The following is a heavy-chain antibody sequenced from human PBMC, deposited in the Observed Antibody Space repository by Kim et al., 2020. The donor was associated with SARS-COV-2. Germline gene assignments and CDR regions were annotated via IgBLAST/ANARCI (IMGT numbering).Heavy chain of an antibody. CDR1: GGSISSYY. Sequence: SETLSLTCTVSGGSISSYYWSWIRQPPGKGLEWIGYIYYSGSTNYNPSLKSRVTISVDTSKNQFSLKLSSVTAADTAVYYCARHGYGSGTHWLDPWGQGTLVTVSS. D-gene: IGHD3-10*01. CDR2: IYYSGST. J-gene: IGHJ5*02. V-gene: IGHV4-59*08. CDR3: ARHGYGSGTHWLDP.